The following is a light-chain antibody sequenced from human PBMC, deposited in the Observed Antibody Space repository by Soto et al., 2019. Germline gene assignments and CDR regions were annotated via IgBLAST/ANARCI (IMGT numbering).Light chain of an antibody. CDR1: QSVSSGN. CDR3: QQYGSSPPT. V-gene: IGKV3-20*01. Sequence: EIVLTQSPGTLSLSPGERATLSCRASQSVSSGNLAWYQQKPGQAPRLLLYGTSSRATGIPDRFSGSGSGTDFTLTISRLEPDDFAVYYCQQYGSSPPTFGPGTKVDIK. J-gene: IGKJ1*01. CDR2: GTS.